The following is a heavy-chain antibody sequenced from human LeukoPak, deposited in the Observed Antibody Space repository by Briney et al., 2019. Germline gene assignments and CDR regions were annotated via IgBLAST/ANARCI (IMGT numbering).Heavy chain of an antibody. CDR3: ARDVQGGYCSSASCYSDY. D-gene: IGHD2-2*01. CDR1: GFTLSSYW. CDR2: INSDGSST. Sequence: GGSLRLSCAASGFTLSSYWMHWVRQAPGKGLVWVSGINSDGSSTIYADSVRGRFTISRDNSKNTLYLQMNSLRVDDTAVYYCARDVQGGYCSSASCYSDYWGQGTLVTVSS. J-gene: IGHJ4*02. V-gene: IGHV3-74*01.